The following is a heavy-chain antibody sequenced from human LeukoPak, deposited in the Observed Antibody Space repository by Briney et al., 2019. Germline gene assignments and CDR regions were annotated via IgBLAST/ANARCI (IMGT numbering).Heavy chain of an antibody. D-gene: IGHD2-15*01. J-gene: IGHJ5*02. Sequence: ASVKVSCKASGYTFTSYGISWVRQAPGQGLEGMGWISAYNGNTNYAQKLQGRVTMTTDTSTSTAYMELRSLRSDDTAVYYCARSLLLDTWFDPWGQGTLVTVSS. CDR3: ARSLLLDTWFDP. CDR1: GYTFTSYG. CDR2: ISAYNGNT. V-gene: IGHV1-18*01.